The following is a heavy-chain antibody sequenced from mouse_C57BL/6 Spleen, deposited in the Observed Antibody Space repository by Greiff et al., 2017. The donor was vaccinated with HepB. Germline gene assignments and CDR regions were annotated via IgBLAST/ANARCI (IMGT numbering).Heavy chain of an antibody. D-gene: IGHD1-1*01. Sequence: VQLKESGGGLVKPGGSLKLSCAASGFTFSSYAMSWVRQTPEKRLEWVATISDGGSYTYYPDNVKGRFTISRDNAKNNLYLQMSHLKSEDTAMYYCARYYGSSYFDYWGQGTTLTVSS. CDR1: GFTFSSYA. CDR2: ISDGGSYT. V-gene: IGHV5-4*01. CDR3: ARYYGSSYFDY. J-gene: IGHJ2*01.